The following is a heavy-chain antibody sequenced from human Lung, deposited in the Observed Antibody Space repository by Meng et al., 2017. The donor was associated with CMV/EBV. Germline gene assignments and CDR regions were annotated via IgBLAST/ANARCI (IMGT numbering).Heavy chain of an antibody. D-gene: IGHD2-21*01. Sequence: ASXXVSXKASGYTFTSYGINWVRQAPGQGLEWMGWIRVYNGDTKYAQKFQGRVTMTTDTPTSTAYMELRSLRSDDTAVYYCARRGPSYCGVDCLAWFDPWGQGTLVTVSS. CDR3: ARRGPSYCGVDCLAWFDP. V-gene: IGHV1-18*01. J-gene: IGHJ5*02. CDR2: IRVYNGDT. CDR1: GYTFTSYG.